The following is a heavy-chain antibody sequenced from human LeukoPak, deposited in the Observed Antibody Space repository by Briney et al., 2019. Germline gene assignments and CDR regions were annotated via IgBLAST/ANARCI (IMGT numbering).Heavy chain of an antibody. V-gene: IGHV3-21*04. Sequence: GGSLRLSCAASGFTFSSYSMNWVRQAPGKGLAWVSSISSSSSYIYYADSVKGRFTISRDNSKNTLYLQMNSLTAEDTAIYYCAKATGTLGNWGQGTLVTVSS. D-gene: IGHD1-1*01. CDR2: ISSSSSYI. CDR3: AKATGTLGN. J-gene: IGHJ4*02. CDR1: GFTFSSYS.